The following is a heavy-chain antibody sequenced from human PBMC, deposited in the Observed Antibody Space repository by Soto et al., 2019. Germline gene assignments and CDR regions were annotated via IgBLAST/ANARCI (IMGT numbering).Heavy chain of an antibody. D-gene: IGHD1-26*01. Sequence: SVKVWFRASRYTFTSYGISWGRQAPVQGLEWMGWISAYNGNTNYAQKLQGRVTMTTDTSTSTAYMELRSLRSDDTAVYYCARDPGGSYSDLWWFDPWGQGPLVIVYS. J-gene: IGHJ5*02. CDR2: ISAYNGNT. V-gene: IGHV1-18*04. CDR1: RYTFTSYG. CDR3: ARDPGGSYSDLWWFDP.